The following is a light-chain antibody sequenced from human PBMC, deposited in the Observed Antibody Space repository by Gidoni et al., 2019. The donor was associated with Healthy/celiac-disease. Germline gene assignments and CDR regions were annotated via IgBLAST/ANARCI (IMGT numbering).Light chain of an antibody. CDR1: QGISSY. Sequence: DIQLTQSPSFLSASVGDRVTITCRASQGISSYLAWYQQKPGKAPKLLIYAASTLQSWVPSRFSGSRSGTEFTLTISSLQPEDFATYYCQQLNSYPRTFGQGTKVEIK. CDR2: AAS. V-gene: IGKV1-9*01. J-gene: IGKJ1*01. CDR3: QQLNSYPRT.